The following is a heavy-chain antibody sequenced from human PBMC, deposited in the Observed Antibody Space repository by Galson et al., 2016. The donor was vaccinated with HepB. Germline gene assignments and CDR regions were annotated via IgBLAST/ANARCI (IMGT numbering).Heavy chain of an antibody. CDR2: IHSGGTT. V-gene: IGHV3-53*01. CDR3: AKDIGYCSGGTCPNDAFDI. Sequence: SLRLSCAASGFTVSSNYMSWVRQAPGKGLEWVSIIHSGGTTYYADSVKGRFTISKDNSKNTLYLQMNSLRAEDTAVYYCAKDIGYCSGGTCPNDAFDIWGQGTLVTVSS. D-gene: IGHD2-15*01. CDR1: GFTVSSNY. J-gene: IGHJ3*02.